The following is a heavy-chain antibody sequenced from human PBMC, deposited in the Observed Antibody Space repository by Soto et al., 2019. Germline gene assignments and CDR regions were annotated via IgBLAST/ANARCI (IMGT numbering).Heavy chain of an antibody. CDR1: GGTFSSYA. J-gene: IGHJ6*02. D-gene: IGHD3-3*01. CDR3: ARVLNYDVRYAMDV. CDR2: IIPIFGTT. Sequence: QVQLVQSGAEVKKPGSSVKVSCKTSGGTFSSYAFSWVRQAPGQGLEWMGGIIPIFGTTNYAQKFQGRVTITADESTSTAYMELSSLRSDDTAVYYCARVLNYDVRYAMDVWGQGTTVTVSS. V-gene: IGHV1-69*12.